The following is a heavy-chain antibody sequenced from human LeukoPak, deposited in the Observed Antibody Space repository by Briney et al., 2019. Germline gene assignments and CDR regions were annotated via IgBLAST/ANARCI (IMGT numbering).Heavy chain of an antibody. J-gene: IGHJ4*02. D-gene: IGHD6-19*01. CDR2: IYSGGST. CDR3: ARDEPWLGPLG. CDR1: GFTVSSKH. Sequence: GGSLRLSCAVSGFTVSSKHMNWVRQSPGKGLEWVSLIYSGGSTYYADSVKGRFTISRDNSKNTLYLQTNSLRAEDTAVYYCARDEPWLGPLGWGQGTLVTVSS. V-gene: IGHV3-53*01.